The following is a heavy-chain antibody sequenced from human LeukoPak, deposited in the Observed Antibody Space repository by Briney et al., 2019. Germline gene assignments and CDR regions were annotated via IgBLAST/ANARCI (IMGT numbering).Heavy chain of an antibody. CDR1: GRSISTHY. CDR3: ARERGSGGFDY. CDR2: IYFSGST. V-gene: IGHV4-59*11. Sequence: SETLFLTCAVSGRSISTHYWYLLRQAPSTRLEWIGYIYFSGSTDYNPSLKGRVTISVDTSKNQFSLKVNSVTAADTAVYYCARERGSGGFDYWGQGTQVTVSS. J-gene: IGHJ4*02. D-gene: IGHD2-15*01.